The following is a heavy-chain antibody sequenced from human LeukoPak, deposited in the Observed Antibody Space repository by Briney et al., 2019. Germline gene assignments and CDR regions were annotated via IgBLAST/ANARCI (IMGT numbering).Heavy chain of an antibody. J-gene: IGHJ4*02. CDR3: ARSPNYYGSGSYLFDY. V-gene: IGHV1-18*01. CDR1: GGTFSSYG. D-gene: IGHD3-10*01. Sequence: ASVKVSCKASGGTFSSYGISWVRQAPGQGLEWMGWISAYNGNTNYAQKLQGRVTMTTDTSTSTAYMELRSLRSDDTAVYYCARSPNYYGSGSYLFDYWGQGTLVTVSS. CDR2: ISAYNGNT.